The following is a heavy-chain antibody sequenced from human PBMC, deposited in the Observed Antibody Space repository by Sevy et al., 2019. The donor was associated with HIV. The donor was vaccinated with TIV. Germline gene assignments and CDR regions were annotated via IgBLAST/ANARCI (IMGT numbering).Heavy chain of an antibody. Sequence: GGSLRLSCAASGFTFSKYSMSWVRQPPGKGLEWVSTLSFGCGEINYAGSVKGRFTMSKENSKSSVYLQMNNLRPEDTAVYYCAREGCTKPHDYWGQGTLVTVSS. CDR3: AREGCTKPHDY. CDR1: GFTFSKYS. CDR2: LSFGCGEI. J-gene: IGHJ4*02. V-gene: IGHV3-23*01. D-gene: IGHD2-8*01.